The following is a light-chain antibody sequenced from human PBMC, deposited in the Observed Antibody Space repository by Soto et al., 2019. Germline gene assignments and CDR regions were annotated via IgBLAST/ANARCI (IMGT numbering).Light chain of an antibody. CDR2: KAS. CDR3: QQSYSTPIS. Sequence: DIQMTQSTSTLSGSVGDRVTITCRASQTISSWLAWYQQKPGKAPKLLIYKASTLKSGVPSRFSGSGSGTEFTLTISSLQPDDFATYYCQQSYSTPISFGQGTRLEI. J-gene: IGKJ5*01. CDR1: QTISSW. V-gene: IGKV1-5*03.